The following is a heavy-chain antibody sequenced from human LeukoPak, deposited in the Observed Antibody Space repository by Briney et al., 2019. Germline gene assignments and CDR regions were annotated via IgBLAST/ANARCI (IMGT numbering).Heavy chain of an antibody. CDR2: ISSNGGST. CDR1: GFTFSSYA. J-gene: IGHJ4*02. D-gene: IGHD4-23*01. V-gene: IGHV3-64*01. Sequence: GGSLRLSCAASGFTFSSYAMHWVRQAPGKGLEYVSAISSNGGSTYYANSVKGRFTISRDNSKNTLYLQMGSLRAEDMAVYYCARSDGGNSGGTFWYWGQGTLVTVSS. CDR3: ARSDGGNSGGTFWY.